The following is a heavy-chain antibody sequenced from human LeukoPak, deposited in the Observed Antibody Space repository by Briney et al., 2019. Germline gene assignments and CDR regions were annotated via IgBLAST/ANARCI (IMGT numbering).Heavy chain of an antibody. CDR3: AKGRNYDFWSGYHRGSYYYYGMDV. CDR1: GFTFRSYG. Sequence: PGGSLRLSCAASGFTFRSYGMHSVRQAPGKGLEWVAVISYDGSNKYYADSVKGRFTISRDNSKNTLYLQMNSLRAEDTAVYYCAKGRNYDFWSGYHRGSYYYYGMDVWGQGTTVTVSS. CDR2: ISYDGSNK. J-gene: IGHJ6*02. V-gene: IGHV3-30*18. D-gene: IGHD3-3*01.